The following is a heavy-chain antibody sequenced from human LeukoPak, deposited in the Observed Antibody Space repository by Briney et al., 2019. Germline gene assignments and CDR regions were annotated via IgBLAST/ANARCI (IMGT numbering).Heavy chain of an antibody. V-gene: IGHV4-31*03. Sequence: SQTLSLTCTVSGGSISSGGYYWSWIRQHPGKGLEWIGYIYYSGRTYYNPSLKSRVTISVDTSKNQFSLKLSSVTAANTAVYYCARGGSTDPYYYGMDVWGQGTTVTVSS. CDR3: ARGGSTDPYYYGMDV. D-gene: IGHD2-2*01. J-gene: IGHJ6*02. CDR1: GGSISSGGYY. CDR2: IYYSGRT.